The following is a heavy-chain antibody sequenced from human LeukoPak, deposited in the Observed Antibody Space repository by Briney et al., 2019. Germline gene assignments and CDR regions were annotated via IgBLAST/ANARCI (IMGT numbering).Heavy chain of an antibody. CDR1: GFTFGEYA. CDR3: TRDDFHSGYDYGLLDY. CDR2: IRSKAYGGTT. D-gene: IGHD5-12*01. J-gene: IGHJ4*02. V-gene: IGHV3-49*04. Sequence: PGRSLRLSCTASGFTFGEYAMSWVRQAPGKGLEWVGFIRSKAYGGTTEYAASVKGRFTISRDDSKSIAYLQMNSLKTEDTAVYYCTRDDFHSGYDYGLLDYWGQGTLVTISS.